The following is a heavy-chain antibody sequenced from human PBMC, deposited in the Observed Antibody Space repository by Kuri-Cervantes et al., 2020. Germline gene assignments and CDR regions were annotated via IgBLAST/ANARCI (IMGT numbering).Heavy chain of an antibody. CDR1: GYTFTSYG. J-gene: IGHJ4*02. CDR3: ATTGGGDCYFCLRY. Sequence: ASVKVSCKASGYTFTSYGISWVRQAPGQGLEWMGWISAYNGNTNYAQKLQGRVTMTTDTSTSTAYMDLRSLRSDDTAVYYCATTGGGDCYFCLRYWGQGTLVTVSS. V-gene: IGHV1-18*01. D-gene: IGHD2-21*02. CDR2: ISAYNGNT.